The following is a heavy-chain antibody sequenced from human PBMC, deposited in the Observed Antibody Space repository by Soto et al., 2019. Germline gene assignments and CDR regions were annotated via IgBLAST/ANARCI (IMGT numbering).Heavy chain of an antibody. CDR2: TYYRSKWYN. CDR3: AREITMVRGVIIGNYFDY. V-gene: IGHV6-1*01. Sequence: QSQTLSLTCAISGDSVSSNSAAWNWIRQSPSRGLEWLGRTYYRSKWYNDYAVSVKSRITINPDTSKNQFSLQLNSVTPEDTAVYYCAREITMVRGVIIGNYFDYWGQGTLVTVSS. J-gene: IGHJ4*02. CDR1: GDSVSSNSAA. D-gene: IGHD3-10*01.